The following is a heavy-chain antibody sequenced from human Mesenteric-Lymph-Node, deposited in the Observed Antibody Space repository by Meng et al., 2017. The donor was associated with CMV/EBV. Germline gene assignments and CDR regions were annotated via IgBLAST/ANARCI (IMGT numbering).Heavy chain of an antibody. V-gene: IGHV4-59*01. CDR3: ARVTSGSLFDY. CDR1: GGSISSYY. D-gene: IGHD3-10*01. CDR2: IYYSGST. J-gene: IGHJ4*02. Sequence: GSLRLSCTVSGGSISSYYWSWIRQPPGKGLEWIGYIYYSGSTNYNPSLKSRVTISVDTPKNQFSLKLSSVTAADTAVYYCARVTSGSLFDYWGQGTLVTVSS.